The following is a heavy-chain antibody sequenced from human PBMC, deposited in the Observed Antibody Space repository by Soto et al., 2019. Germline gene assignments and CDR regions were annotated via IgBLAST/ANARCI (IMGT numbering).Heavy chain of an antibody. CDR3: ARGSRLGELSMSWFDP. J-gene: IGHJ5*02. Sequence: SETLSLTCTVSGGSISSGDYNWSWIRQPPGKGLEWIGYIYYSGSTYYNPSLKSRVTISVDTSKNQFSLKLSSVTAADTAVYYCARGSRLGELSMSWFDPWGQGTLVTVSS. CDR1: GGSISSGDYN. V-gene: IGHV4-30-4*01. D-gene: IGHD1-26*01. CDR2: IYYSGST.